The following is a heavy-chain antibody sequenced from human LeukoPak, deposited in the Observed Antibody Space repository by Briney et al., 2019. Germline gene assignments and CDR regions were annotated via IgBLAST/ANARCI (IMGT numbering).Heavy chain of an antibody. D-gene: IGHD1-7*01. V-gene: IGHV4-34*01. Sequence: SETLSLTCAVYGGSFSGYYWSWIRQPPGKGLEWIGEINHSGSTNYNPSLKSRVTISVDTFKNQFSLKLSSVTAADTAVYYCARDLDWNFSNWFDPWGQGTLVTVSS. CDR3: ARDLDWNFSNWFDP. J-gene: IGHJ5*02. CDR1: GGSFSGYY. CDR2: INHSGST.